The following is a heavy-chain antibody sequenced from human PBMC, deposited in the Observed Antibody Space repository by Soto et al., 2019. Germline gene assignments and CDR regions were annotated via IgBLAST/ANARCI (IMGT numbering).Heavy chain of an antibody. V-gene: IGHV3-23*01. D-gene: IGHD5-12*01. CDR1: GFTFSNYA. CDR2: ISGSGGST. CDR3: ALRGRYSGYEA. J-gene: IGHJ5*02. Sequence: GSLRLSCAASGFTFSNYAMSWVRQAPGKGLEWVSAISGSGGSTYYADSVKGRFTISRDNSKNTLYLQMNSLRAEDTAVYYCALRGRYSGYEAWGQGTLVTVSS.